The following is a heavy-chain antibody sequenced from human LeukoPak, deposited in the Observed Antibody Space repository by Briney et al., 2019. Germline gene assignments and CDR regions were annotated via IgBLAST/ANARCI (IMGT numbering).Heavy chain of an antibody. V-gene: IGHV3-23*01. CDR1: GFTFSSYA. Sequence: GGSLRLSCAASGFTFSSYAMSWVRQAPGKGLEWVSAISGSGGSTYYADSVKGRFTISRDNSKDTLYLQMNSLRAEDTAVYYCAKGPAATKYNWFDPWGQGTLVTVSS. CDR3: AKGPAATKYNWFDP. D-gene: IGHD2-8*01. CDR2: ISGSGGST. J-gene: IGHJ5*02.